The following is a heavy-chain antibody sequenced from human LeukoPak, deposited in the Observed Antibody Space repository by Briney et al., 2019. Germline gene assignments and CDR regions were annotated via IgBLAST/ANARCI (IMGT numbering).Heavy chain of an antibody. CDR2: ISAGGGST. CDR3: AKDLASIVGATGFSN. CDR1: GFTFSSYA. Sequence: GGSLRLSCAASGFTFSSYAMSWVRQAPGKGLEWVSAISAGGGSTYYADSVKGRSTISRDNSKNTLYLQMNTLRAEDTAVYYCAKDLASIVGATGFSNWGQGTLVTVSS. V-gene: IGHV3-23*01. D-gene: IGHD1-26*01. J-gene: IGHJ4*02.